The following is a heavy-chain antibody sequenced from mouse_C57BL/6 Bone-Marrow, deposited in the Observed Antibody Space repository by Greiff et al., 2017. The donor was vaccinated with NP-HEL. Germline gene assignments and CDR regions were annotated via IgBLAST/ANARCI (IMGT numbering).Heavy chain of an antibody. CDR2: IDPETGGT. V-gene: IGHV1-15*01. J-gene: IGHJ1*03. CDR1: GYTFTDYE. D-gene: IGHD1-1*01. Sequence: QVQLQQSGAELVRPGASVTLSCKASGYTFTDYEMHWVKQTPVHGLEWIGAIDPETGGTAYNQKFKGKAILTADKSSSTAYMELRSLTSVDSAVYYCSLVLRSSWYFDVWGTGTTVTVSS. CDR3: SLVLRSSWYFDV.